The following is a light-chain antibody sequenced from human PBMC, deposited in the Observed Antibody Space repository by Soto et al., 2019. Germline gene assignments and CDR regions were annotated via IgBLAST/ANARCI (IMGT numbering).Light chain of an antibody. CDR2: EAS. CDR1: QSVSSSY. V-gene: IGKV3-20*01. CDR3: QQYGSSLLYT. Sequence: IVLTQSPGTLSLSPGERATLSCRASQSVSSSYLAWYQQKPGQAPRLLIYEASSRATGIPDRFSGSGSETDFTLTISRLEPEDFAVYYCQQYGSSLLYTFGQGTKLEIK. J-gene: IGKJ2*01.